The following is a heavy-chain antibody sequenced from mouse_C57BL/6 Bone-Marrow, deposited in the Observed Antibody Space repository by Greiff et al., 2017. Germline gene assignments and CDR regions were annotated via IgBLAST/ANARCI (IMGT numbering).Heavy chain of an antibody. J-gene: IGHJ3*01. V-gene: IGHV5-2*01. CDR3: ARLLRSAWFAY. CDR2: INSDGGST. CDR1: EYEFPSHD. Sequence: VMLVESGGGLVQPGESLKLSCESTEYEFPSHDMSWVRKTPGKRLELVAAINSDGGSTNYPDTMERRFLISRDNTKTTLYLQMSSLRSEDTALYYCARLLRSAWFAYWGQGTLVTVAA. D-gene: IGHD1-1*01.